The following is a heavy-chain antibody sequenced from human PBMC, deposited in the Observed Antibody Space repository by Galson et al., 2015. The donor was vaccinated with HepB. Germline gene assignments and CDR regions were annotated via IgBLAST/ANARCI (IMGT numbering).Heavy chain of an antibody. Sequence: SVKVSCKVSGYTLTELSMHWVRQAPGKGLEWMGGFDPEDGETIYAQKFQGRVTMTEDTSTDTAYMELSSLRSEDTAVYYCATDVLIVGATTALIAFDIWGQGTMVTVSS. CDR2: FDPEDGET. CDR3: ATDVLIVGATTALIAFDI. J-gene: IGHJ3*02. CDR1: GYTLTELS. V-gene: IGHV1-24*01. D-gene: IGHD1-26*01.